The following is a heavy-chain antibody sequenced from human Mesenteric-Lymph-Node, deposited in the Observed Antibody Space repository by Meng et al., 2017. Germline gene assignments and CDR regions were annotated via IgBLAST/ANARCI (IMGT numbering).Heavy chain of an antibody. J-gene: IGHJ4*02. Sequence: GSLRLSCTVSGGSISSSSYYWGWIRQPPGKGLEWIGSIYYSGSTYYNPSLKSRVTISVDTSKNQFSLKLSSVTAADTAVYYCARDHYDILTGYFTYYFDYWGQGTLVIVSS. CDR2: IYYSGST. CDR3: ARDHYDILTGYFTYYFDY. V-gene: IGHV4-39*07. D-gene: IGHD3-9*01. CDR1: GGSISSSSYY.